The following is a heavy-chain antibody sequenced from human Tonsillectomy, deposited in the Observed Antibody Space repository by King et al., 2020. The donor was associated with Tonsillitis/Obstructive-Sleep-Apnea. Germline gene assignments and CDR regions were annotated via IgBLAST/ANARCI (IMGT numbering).Heavy chain of an antibody. CDR1: GGSISSSSYY. D-gene: IGHD4-17*01. CDR2: IYYSGST. CDR3: AKQDYGYYVGGGFDY. Sequence: QLQESGPGLVKPSETLSLTCTVSGGSISSSSYYWGWIRQPPGKGLEWIGSIYYSGSTYYNPSLKSRVTISVDTSKNQFSLKLSSVTAADTAVYYCAKQDYGYYVGGGFDYWGQGTLVTVSS. V-gene: IGHV4-39*01. J-gene: IGHJ4*02.